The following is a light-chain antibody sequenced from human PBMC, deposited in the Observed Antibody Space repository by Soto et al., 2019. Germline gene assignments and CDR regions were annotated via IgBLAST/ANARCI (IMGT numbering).Light chain of an antibody. J-gene: IGKJ5*01. CDR1: QDITNF. CDR3: QQYDNLPIT. CDR2: DAS. V-gene: IGKV1-33*01. Sequence: DIQMTQSPSSLSASVGDRVTITCQASQDITNFLNWYQQKPGKAPKLLISDASNLETGVPSRFGGSGSGTDFTLTIGSLQPEDFATYYCQQYDNLPITFGQGTRLEIK.